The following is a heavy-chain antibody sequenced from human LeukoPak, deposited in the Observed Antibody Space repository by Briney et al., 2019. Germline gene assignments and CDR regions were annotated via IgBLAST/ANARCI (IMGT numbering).Heavy chain of an antibody. D-gene: IGHD6-19*01. CDR2: IKQDGSEK. CDR1: GFTFSSYW. Sequence: GGSLRLSCAASGFTFSSYWMSWVRQAPGKGLEWVANIKQDGSEKYYVDSVKGRFTISRDNAKNSLYLQMNSLRAADTAIYYCARVGIGQWLAGDYWGQGTLVTVSS. J-gene: IGHJ4*02. V-gene: IGHV3-7*01. CDR3: ARVGIGQWLAGDY.